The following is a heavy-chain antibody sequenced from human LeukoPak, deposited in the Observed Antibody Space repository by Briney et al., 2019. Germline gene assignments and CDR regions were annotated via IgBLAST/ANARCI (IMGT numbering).Heavy chain of an antibody. V-gene: IGHV4-59*01. CDR1: GVSISSYY. Sequence: SETLSLTCTVSGVSISSYYWSWIRQPPGKGLEWIGYIYYSGGTNYNPSLKSRVTISVDTSKNQFSLKLSSVTAADTAVYYCARYYYGSGSYYNDYWGQGTLVTVSS. CDR3: ARYYYGSGSYYNDY. CDR2: IYYSGGT. D-gene: IGHD3-10*01. J-gene: IGHJ4*02.